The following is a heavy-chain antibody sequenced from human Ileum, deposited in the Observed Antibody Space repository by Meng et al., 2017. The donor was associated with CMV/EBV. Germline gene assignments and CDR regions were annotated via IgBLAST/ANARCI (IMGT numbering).Heavy chain of an antibody. CDR3: AKALCRWGSSTSCEDNS. Sequence: FHFSKHAMTWVRQAPGKVLEWVSVIGSGGALTDYSDSVKGRFTISRDNYKNTLYLQMNSLRADDTALYYCAKALCRWGSSTSCEDNSWGQGTLVTVSS. V-gene: IGHV3-23*01. CDR2: IGSGGALT. CDR1: FHFSKHA. D-gene: IGHD2-2*01. J-gene: IGHJ5*02.